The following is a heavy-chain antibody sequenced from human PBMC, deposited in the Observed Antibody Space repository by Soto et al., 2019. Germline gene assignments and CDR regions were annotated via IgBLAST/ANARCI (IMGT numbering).Heavy chain of an antibody. CDR2: VSAGGGMT. CDR1: GFTFSSYA. D-gene: IGHD2-15*01. Sequence: DVQLLESGGHLVQPGGSLRLSCAASGFTFSSYAMSWVRQAPGQGLEWVSSVSAGGGMTYYSDSVKGRFTISRDNSNNALFLQINSLRIEDTALYYCARGDSGGSISPASYYYSGLDVWGQGTTVTVS. CDR3: ARGDSGGSISPASYYYSGLDV. V-gene: IGHV3-23*01. J-gene: IGHJ6*02.